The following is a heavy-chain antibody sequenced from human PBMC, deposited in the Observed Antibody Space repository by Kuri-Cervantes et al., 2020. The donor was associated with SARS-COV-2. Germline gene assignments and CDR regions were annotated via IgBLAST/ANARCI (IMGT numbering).Heavy chain of an antibody. Sequence: ESLKISCTVSGYSISSGYYWGWIRKPPGKGLEWIGSIYHSGSTYYNPSLKSRVTISVDTSKNQFSLKLSSVTAADTAVYYCARVRYCSSTSCRLGWYFDLWGRGTLVTVSS. CDR3: ARVRYCSSTSCRLGWYFDL. CDR1: GYSISSGYY. D-gene: IGHD2-2*01. CDR2: IYHSGST. J-gene: IGHJ2*01. V-gene: IGHV4-38-2*02.